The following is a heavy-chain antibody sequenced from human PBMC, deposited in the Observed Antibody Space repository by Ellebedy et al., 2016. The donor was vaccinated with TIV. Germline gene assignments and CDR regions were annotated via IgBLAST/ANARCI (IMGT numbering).Heavy chain of an antibody. J-gene: IGHJ4*02. CDR3: ARGGRFLEWLLTGYYFDY. V-gene: IGHV3-30-3*01. D-gene: IGHD3-3*01. CDR1: GFTFRSYA. CDR2: ISYDGSNK. Sequence: GGSLRLSXAASGFTFRSYAMHWVRQAPGKGLEWVAVISYDGSNKYYADSVKGRFTISRDNSKNTLYLQMNSLRAEDTAVYYCARGGRFLEWLLTGYYFDYWGQGTLVTVSS.